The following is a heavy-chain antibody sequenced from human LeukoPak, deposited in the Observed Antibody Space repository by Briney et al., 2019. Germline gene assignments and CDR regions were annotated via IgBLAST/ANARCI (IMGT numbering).Heavy chain of an antibody. Sequence: ASVKVSCKASGYTFTSYDINWVRQATGQGLEWMGWMNPNSGNTGYAQKFQGRVTMTRNTSISTAYMELSSLRAEDTAVYYCAREIGGDLDFDYWGQGTLVTVSS. J-gene: IGHJ4*02. CDR1: GYTFTSYD. D-gene: IGHD2-21*02. CDR3: AREIGGDLDFDY. V-gene: IGHV1-8*01. CDR2: MNPNSGNT.